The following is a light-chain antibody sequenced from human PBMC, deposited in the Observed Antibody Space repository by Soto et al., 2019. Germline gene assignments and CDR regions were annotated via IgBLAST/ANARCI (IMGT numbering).Light chain of an antibody. J-gene: IGKJ5*01. V-gene: IGKV3-15*01. CDR3: QQYNKWPAIT. Sequence: EIEMTQSPGTLSVSPGERATLSCRASQSVSSNIAWYKQKPGQAPTLIIYGASTRAAGIPARFSGSGSGTEFTLTISSLQSEDFAVYYCQQYNKWPAITFGQGTRLEIK. CDR2: GAS. CDR1: QSVSSN.